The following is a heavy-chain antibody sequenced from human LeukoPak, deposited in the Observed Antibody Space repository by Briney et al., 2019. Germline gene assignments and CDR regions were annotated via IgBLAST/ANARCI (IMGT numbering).Heavy chain of an antibody. Sequence: SETLSLTCTVSGGSISSYYWSWIRQPPGKGLEWMGYIYYSGSTNYNPSLKSRVTISVDTSKNQFSLKLSSVTAADTAVYYCARGRDILTGYYTDFDYWGQGTLVTVSS. D-gene: IGHD3-9*01. CDR2: IYYSGST. CDR1: GGSISSYY. J-gene: IGHJ4*02. V-gene: IGHV4-59*01. CDR3: ARGRDILTGYYTDFDY.